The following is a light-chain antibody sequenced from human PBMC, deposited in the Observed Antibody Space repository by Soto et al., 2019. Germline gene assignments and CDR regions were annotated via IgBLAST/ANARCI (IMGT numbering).Light chain of an antibody. CDR3: SSYAPSGTLV. J-gene: IGLJ3*02. CDR1: NSDVGAYPY. V-gene: IGLV2-14*03. Sequence: QSVLAQPASVSGSPGQSSTISCTGTNSDVGAYPYVSWYQQHPGNAPKLLIYEVADRPSGVSDRFSGSKSGNTASLTISALQAEDEAVYYCSSYAPSGTLVFGGGTKVTVL. CDR2: EVA.